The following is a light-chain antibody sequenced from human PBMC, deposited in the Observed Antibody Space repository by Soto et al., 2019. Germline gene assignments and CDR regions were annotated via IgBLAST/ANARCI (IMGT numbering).Light chain of an antibody. CDR2: AAS. Sequence: DIQMTQSPSSLAASVGDRVTITCRASQGISNYLAWYQQKPGKVPQLLIYAASTLQSGVPSRFSGSGSGTDFTLTISGLQPEYVATYYCQKYNSVPRAFGQGPKVEVK. V-gene: IGKV1-27*01. CDR3: QKYNSVPRA. CDR1: QGISNY. J-gene: IGKJ1*01.